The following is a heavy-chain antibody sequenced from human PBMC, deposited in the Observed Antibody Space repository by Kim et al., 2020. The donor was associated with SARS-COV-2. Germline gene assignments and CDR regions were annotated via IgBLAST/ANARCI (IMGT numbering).Heavy chain of an antibody. D-gene: IGHD3-16*01. CDR3: VTRAENFYVEIDC. J-gene: IGHJ4*02. Sequence: SETLSLTCSISGGSISNSRSYWGWIRQPPGKGLEWIGSIYYRGSTYYNPSLKSRVTISIDMSNNQFSLKLSSVTAADTAVYYCVTRAENFYVEIDCWGQGTLVTVSS. CDR1: GGSISNSRSY. CDR2: IYYRGST. V-gene: IGHV4-39*01.